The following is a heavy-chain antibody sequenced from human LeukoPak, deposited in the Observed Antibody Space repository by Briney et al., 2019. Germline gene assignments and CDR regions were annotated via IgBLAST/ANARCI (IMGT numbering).Heavy chain of an antibody. CDR1: GGSISSGGYY. V-gene: IGHV4-61*08. J-gene: IGHJ4*02. D-gene: IGHD4-23*01. CDR2: IYYSGST. CDR3: ARIEDYGGNSVNY. Sequence: SETLSLTCTVSGGSISSGGYYWSWLRQPPGKGLEWIGYIYYSGSTNYNPSLKSRVTISVDTSKNQFSLKLSSVTAADTAVYYCARIEDYGGNSVNYWGQGTLVTVSS.